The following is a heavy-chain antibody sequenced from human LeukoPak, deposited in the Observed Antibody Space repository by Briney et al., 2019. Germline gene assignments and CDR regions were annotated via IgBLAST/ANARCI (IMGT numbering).Heavy chain of an antibody. V-gene: IGHV3-48*04. J-gene: IGHJ3*02. CDR1: GFTFSSYS. Sequence: PGGSLRLSCAACGFTFSSYSMNWVRQAPGKGLEWASYISSSSSTIYYADSVKGRFTISRDNAKNSLYLQMNSLRAEDTAVYYCARGGYYYDSSGSSRAFDIWGQGTMVTVSS. CDR2: ISSSSSTI. D-gene: IGHD3-22*01. CDR3: ARGGYYYDSSGSSRAFDI.